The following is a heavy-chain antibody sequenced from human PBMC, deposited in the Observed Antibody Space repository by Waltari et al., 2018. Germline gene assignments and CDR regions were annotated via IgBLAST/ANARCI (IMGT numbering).Heavy chain of an antibody. Sequence: EVRLVQSGAEVKKAGESLRISCEGSGYTFTNYWISWVRQMPGKGLEWLGRIVPSDSETHYSPSLQGHVTISVDTSKSVAYLQWSSLKASDFAIYYCTRGYTEGTIAPEGYWGQGTLVTVSS. J-gene: IGHJ4*02. V-gene: IGHV5-10-1*03. D-gene: IGHD3-16*02. CDR3: TRGYTEGTIAPEGY. CDR1: GYTFTNYW. CDR2: IVPSDSET.